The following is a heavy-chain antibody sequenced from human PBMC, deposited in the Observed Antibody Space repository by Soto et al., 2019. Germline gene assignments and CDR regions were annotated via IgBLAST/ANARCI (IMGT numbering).Heavy chain of an antibody. CDR2: MNPNSGNT. J-gene: IGHJ6*02. CDR3: ASNGPTIFGVVIPPYGMDV. CDR1: GYTFTSYD. V-gene: IGHV1-8*01. Sequence: VASVKVSCKASGYTFTSYDINWVRQATGQGLEWMGWMNPNSGNTGYAQKFQGRVTMTRNTSISTAYMELSSLRSEDTAVYYCASNGPTIFGVVIPPYGMDVWGQGTTVTVSS. D-gene: IGHD3-3*01.